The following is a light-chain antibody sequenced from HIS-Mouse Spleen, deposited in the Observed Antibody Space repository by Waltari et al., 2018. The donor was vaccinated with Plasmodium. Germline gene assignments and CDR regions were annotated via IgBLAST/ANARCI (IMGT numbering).Light chain of an antibody. V-gene: IGKV3-15*01. CDR1: QRVSSN. CDR3: QQYNNWSFT. Sequence: EIVMTQSPATLSVSPGERATLSCRASQRVSSNLAWYQQKPGQAPRLLIYGASTRATGIQARFSGSGSGTEFNLTISSLQSEDFAVYYCQQYNNWSFTFGPGTKVDIK. CDR2: GAS. J-gene: IGKJ3*01.